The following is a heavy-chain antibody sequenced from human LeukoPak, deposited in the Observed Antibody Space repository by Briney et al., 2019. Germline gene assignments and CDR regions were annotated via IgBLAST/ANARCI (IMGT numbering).Heavy chain of an antibody. D-gene: IGHD2-2*01. CDR2: ISSSSSYI. CDR3: VVVCSSTSCYAGLDY. V-gene: IGHV3-21*01. CDR1: GFTFSSYS. J-gene: IGHJ4*02. Sequence: PGGSLRLSCAASGFTFSSYSMNWVRQAPGKGLEWVSSISSSSSYIYYADSVKGRFTISRDNAKNSLYLQMNSLRAEDTAVYYCVVVCSSTSCYAGLDYWGQGTLVTVSP.